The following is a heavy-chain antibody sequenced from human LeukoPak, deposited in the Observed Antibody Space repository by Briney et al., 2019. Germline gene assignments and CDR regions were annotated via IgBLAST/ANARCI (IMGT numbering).Heavy chain of an antibody. D-gene: IGHD3-22*01. J-gene: IGHJ6*03. V-gene: IGHV3-7*01. CDR2: IKQDESEK. CDR3: ARGHSSAYYAIRHYYYMDV. Sequence: GGSLRLSCAVSGFTFSNYWMSWVRQAPGKGLEWVANIKQDESEKYYVDSVKGRFTISRDNAKNSLYLQMNSVRAEDTAVYYCARGHSSAYYAIRHYYYMDVWGTGTTVTISS. CDR1: GFTFSNYW.